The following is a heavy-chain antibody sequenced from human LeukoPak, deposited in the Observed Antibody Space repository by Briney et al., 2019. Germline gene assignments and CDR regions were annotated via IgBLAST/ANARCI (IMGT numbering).Heavy chain of an antibody. D-gene: IGHD6-13*01. CDR1: GFTVSSNY. CDR2: IYSGGST. J-gene: IGHJ4*02. Sequence: GGSLRLSCAASGFTVSSNYMSWVRQAPGKGLEWVSVIYSGGSTYYADSVKGRFTISRDNSKNTLYLQMNSLRAEDTAVYYCASRIAAAGTEPDYWGQGTLVTVSS. CDR3: ASRIAAAGTEPDY. V-gene: IGHV3-66*01.